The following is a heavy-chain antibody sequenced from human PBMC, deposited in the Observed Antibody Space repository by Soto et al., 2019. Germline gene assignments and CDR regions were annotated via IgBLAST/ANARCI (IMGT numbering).Heavy chain of an antibody. CDR3: SRVDPGETSPFDH. V-gene: IGHV1-46*03. D-gene: IGHD3-10*01. Sequence: ASVKGSCKASGYILTSYYIHWVRQAPGQGLEWMGWINPFDGSRMFAQSFQGRVTMTRDTSTSTVYMGVSSLRSEDTAVYYCSRVDPGETSPFDHWG. CDR2: INPFDGSR. CDR1: GYILTSYY. J-gene: IGHJ4*01.